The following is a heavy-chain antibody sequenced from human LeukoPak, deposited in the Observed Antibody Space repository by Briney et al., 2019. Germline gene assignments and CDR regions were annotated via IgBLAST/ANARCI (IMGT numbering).Heavy chain of an antibody. Sequence: PGGSLRLSCAASGFTFSSYAMSWVRQAPGKGLEWVSAISGSGGSTYYADSVKGRFTISRDNSKNTLYLQMNSLRAEDTAVYYCAKDPFYGGNSIRYDAFDIWGQGTMVTVSS. CDR3: AKDPFYGGNSIRYDAFDI. J-gene: IGHJ3*02. CDR1: GFTFSSYA. CDR2: ISGSGGST. D-gene: IGHD4-23*01. V-gene: IGHV3-23*01.